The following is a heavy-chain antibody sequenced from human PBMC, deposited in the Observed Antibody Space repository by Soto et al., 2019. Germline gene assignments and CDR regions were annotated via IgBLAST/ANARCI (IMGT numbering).Heavy chain of an antibody. CDR3: AKDRFLFCCNASCYDEGGY. V-gene: IGHV3-21*01. J-gene: IGHJ4*01. CDR2: ISRRSSYI. Sequence: GGSLRHPWAASGFTFSSVIRNWVRQAPGKGQGWVSSISRRSSYIYYAASVKGRFTISRDNAKNSLYLQMSSRSAEDTGVYYCAKDRFLFCCNASCYDEGGYCSQGTLVTVSS. CDR1: GFTFSSVI. D-gene: IGHD2-2*01.